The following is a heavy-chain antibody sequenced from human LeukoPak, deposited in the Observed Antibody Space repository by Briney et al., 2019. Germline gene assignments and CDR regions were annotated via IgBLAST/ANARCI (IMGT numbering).Heavy chain of an antibody. CDR1: GGSISSYY. Sequence: SETLSLTCTVSGGSISSYYWSWIRQPPGNGLEWIGYIYYSGSTNYNPSLKSRVTISVDTSKNQFSLKLSSVTAADTAVYYCARQRRPGYSYGPFDYWGQGTLVTVSS. D-gene: IGHD5-18*01. V-gene: IGHV4-59*08. CDR3: ARQRRPGYSYGPFDY. CDR2: IYYSGST. J-gene: IGHJ4*02.